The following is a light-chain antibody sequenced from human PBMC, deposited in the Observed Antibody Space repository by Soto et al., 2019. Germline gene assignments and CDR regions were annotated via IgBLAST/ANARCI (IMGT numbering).Light chain of an antibody. V-gene: IGLV2-23*01. J-gene: IGLJ1*01. CDR3: CSYAGSGTYV. CDR1: SSDVGSYNL. Sequence: QSVLTQPASVSGSPGQSITISCTGTSSDVGSYNLVSWYQQHPGKAPKLMIYEDSKRPSGVPTRFSGSKSGNTASLTISGLQAEDEADYYCCSYAGSGTYVFGTGTKLTVL. CDR2: EDS.